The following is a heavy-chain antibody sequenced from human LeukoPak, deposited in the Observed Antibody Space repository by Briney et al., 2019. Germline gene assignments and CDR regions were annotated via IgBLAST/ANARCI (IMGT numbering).Heavy chain of an antibody. V-gene: IGHV1-2*02. CDR2: INPKSGGA. J-gene: IGHJ4*02. Sequence: ASVKVSCKASVYTFTGYYIHWVRQASGQGLEWMGWINPKSGGANYAQKFQGRVTMTRDTSISTAYMELSRLRSVDTAVYYCARGPAAGTAWPFDYWGQGTLVTVSS. CDR3: ARGPAAGTAWPFDY. CDR1: VYTFTGYY. D-gene: IGHD6-13*01.